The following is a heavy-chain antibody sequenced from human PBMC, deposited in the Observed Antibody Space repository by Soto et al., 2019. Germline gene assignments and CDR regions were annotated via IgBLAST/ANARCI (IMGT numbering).Heavy chain of an antibody. CDR1: GGSISSSSYY. J-gene: IGHJ4*02. CDR3: ARHVYCSGGSCYGMSFDY. D-gene: IGHD2-15*01. V-gene: IGHV4-39*01. Sequence: QLQLQESGPGLVKPSETLSLTCTVSGGSISSSSYYCGWIRQPPGKGLEWIGSIYYSGNTYYNPPLKSRVTIFVDTSKNQFSLKLSSLTAAATAVYYWARHVYCSGGSCYGMSFDYWGQGTLVTVSS. CDR2: IYYSGNT.